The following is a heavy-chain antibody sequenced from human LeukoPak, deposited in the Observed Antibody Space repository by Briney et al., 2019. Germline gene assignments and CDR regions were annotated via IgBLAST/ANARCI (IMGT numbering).Heavy chain of an antibody. D-gene: IGHD4-11*01. J-gene: IGHJ2*01. CDR2: ISYDGSNK. Sequence: GGSLRLSCAASGFTFSSYAMSWVRQAPGKGLEWVAVISYDGSNKYYADSVKGRFTISRDNSKNTLYLQMNSLRAEDTAVYYCARAVSNYYFWYFDLWGRGTLVTVSS. CDR1: GFTFSSYA. CDR3: ARAVSNYYFWYFDL. V-gene: IGHV3-30-3*01.